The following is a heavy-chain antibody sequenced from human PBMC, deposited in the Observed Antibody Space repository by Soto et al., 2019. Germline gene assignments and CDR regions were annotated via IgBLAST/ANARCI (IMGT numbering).Heavy chain of an antibody. D-gene: IGHD1-26*01. CDR2: IVVGSGNT. Sequence: QMQLVQSGPEVKKPGTSVKVSCKASGFTFTSSAVQWVRQARGQRLEWIGWIVVGSGNTNYAQKFQERVTITRDMSTSTAYMELSSLRSEDTAVYYCAARPPVWELLGWYFDLWGRGTLVTVSS. CDR1: GFTFTSSA. J-gene: IGHJ2*01. V-gene: IGHV1-58*01. CDR3: AARPPVWELLGWYFDL.